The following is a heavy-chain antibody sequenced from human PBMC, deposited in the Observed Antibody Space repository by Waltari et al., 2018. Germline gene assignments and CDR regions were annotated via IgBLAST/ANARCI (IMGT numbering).Heavy chain of an antibody. V-gene: IGHV4-59*08. CDR2: IYYSGST. CDR1: GGSISSYY. J-gene: IGHJ3*02. CDR3: ARHWVPPYCGGDCYPGAFDI. Sequence: QVQLQESGPGLVKPSETLSLTCTVSGGSISSYYWRWIRQPPGKGLEWIGYIYYSGSTNYTPSLKSRVTISVDTSKNQFSLKLSSVTAADTAVYYCARHWVPPYCGGDCYPGAFDIWGQGTMVTVSS. D-gene: IGHD2-21*02.